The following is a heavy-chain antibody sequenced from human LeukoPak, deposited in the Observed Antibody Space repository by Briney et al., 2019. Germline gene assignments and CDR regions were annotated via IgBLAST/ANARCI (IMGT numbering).Heavy chain of an antibody. CDR1: GGSFSGYY. CDR3: ASLLNVAGYSGYDSDY. Sequence: SETLSLTCAVYGGSFSGYYWSWIRQPPGKGLEWIGEINHSGSTNYNPSLKSRVTISVDTSKSQFSLKQSSLTAADTAVYYCASLLNVAGYSGYDSDYWGHGTLVTVSS. J-gene: IGHJ4*01. CDR2: INHSGST. D-gene: IGHD5-12*01. V-gene: IGHV4-34*01.